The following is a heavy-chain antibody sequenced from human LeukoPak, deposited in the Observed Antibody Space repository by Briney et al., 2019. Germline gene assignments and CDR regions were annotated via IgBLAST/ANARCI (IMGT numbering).Heavy chain of an antibody. CDR3: ARGGAAAGTRN. CDR2: IYYSGST. CDR1: GGSVSSGSYY. V-gene: IGHV4-61*01. D-gene: IGHD6-13*01. Sequence: SETLSLTCTVSGGSVSSGSYYWSWIRQLPGKGLEWIGYIYYSGSTNYNPSLKSRVTISVDTSKNQFSLKLSSVTAADTAVYYCARGGAAAGTRNWGQGTLVTVSS. J-gene: IGHJ4*02.